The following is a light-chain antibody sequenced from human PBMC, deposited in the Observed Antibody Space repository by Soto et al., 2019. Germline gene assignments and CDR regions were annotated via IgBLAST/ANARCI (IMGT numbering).Light chain of an antibody. V-gene: IGKV1-5*01. CDR3: QQYNSYLTWT. J-gene: IGKJ1*01. CDR1: QSISSW. CDR2: DAS. Sequence: DIQMTQSPSTLSASVGDRVTITCRASQSISSWLAWYQQKPGKAPKLLIYDASSLESGVPSRFSGSGSGTEFTLTISSLQPDDFATYYCQQYNSYLTWTRGQEPKV.